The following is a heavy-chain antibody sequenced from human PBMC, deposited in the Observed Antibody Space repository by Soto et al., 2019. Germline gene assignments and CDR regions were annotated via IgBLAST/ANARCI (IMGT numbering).Heavy chain of an antibody. D-gene: IGHD2-21*02. J-gene: IGHJ4*02. CDR2: IYYSGST. Sequence: QGQLQESGPGLVKPSQTLSLTCTVSSASISSADYYWSWIRQHPGKGLEWIAYIYYSGSTSYNPSLKSRVIISMDTSRDQFSLTLTSVTAADTAVYYCARARSRCGAACFDYWGQGTLVTVSS. V-gene: IGHV4-31*03. CDR3: ARARSRCGAACFDY. CDR1: SASISSADYY.